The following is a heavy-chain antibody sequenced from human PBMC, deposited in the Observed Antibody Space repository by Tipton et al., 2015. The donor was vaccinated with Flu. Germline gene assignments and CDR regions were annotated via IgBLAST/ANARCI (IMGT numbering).Heavy chain of an antibody. CDR2: IYYSGST. Sequence: LRLSCTVSGGSISSYYWSWIRRPPGKGLEWIGYIYYSGSTNYNPSLKSRVTISVDTSKNQFSLKLSSVTAADTAVYYCARAGGLYAFDIWGQGTMVTVSS. CDR1: GGSISSYY. J-gene: IGHJ3*02. V-gene: IGHV4-59*01. D-gene: IGHD1-26*01. CDR3: ARAGGLYAFDI.